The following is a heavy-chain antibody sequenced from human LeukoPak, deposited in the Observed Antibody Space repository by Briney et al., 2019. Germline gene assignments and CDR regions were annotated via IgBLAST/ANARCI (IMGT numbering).Heavy chain of an antibody. D-gene: IGHD1-14*01. Sequence: SETLSLTCTVSGYSISSNYYWGWIRQPPGKGLEWISSINDSGRTYYNPALNSRVTTSLDTSKNHFSLRLTSVTAADTAVYYCARVLPTITPTAGNFDCWGQGTLVTVSS. CDR3: ARVLPTITPTAGNFDC. CDR2: INDSGRT. V-gene: IGHV4-38-2*02. J-gene: IGHJ4*02. CDR1: GYSISSNYY.